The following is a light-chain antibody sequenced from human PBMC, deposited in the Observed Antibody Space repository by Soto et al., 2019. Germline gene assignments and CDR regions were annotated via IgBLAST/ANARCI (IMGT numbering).Light chain of an antibody. CDR3: PQTPRYTWT. J-gene: IGKJ4*02. CDR2: WAS. CDR1: QDSSSS. V-gene: IGKV1-13*02. Sequence: AIQLTRAPSSLSASLGDRVTTSCRASQDSSSSVAGHQQKAGKAPKLLIDWASILQRLGPSGFSGSGFVTYFTLTSSSLRAEAFAIYLCPQTPRYTWTFGGGTNVEIK.